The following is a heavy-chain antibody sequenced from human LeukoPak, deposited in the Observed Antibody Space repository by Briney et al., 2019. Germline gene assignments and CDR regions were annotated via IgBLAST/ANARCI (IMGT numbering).Heavy chain of an antibody. CDR3: AGRGHRYSRD. V-gene: IGHV4-4*09. CDR1: GDSVSSGY. CDR2: IQDSGIT. J-gene: IGHJ1*01. Sequence: SETLSLICNVSGDSVSSGYWSWIRQSPGKGLEWIGFIQDSGITDYNPSLKSRLYMSVDISKNQFSLNLRSVTAADTAVYYCAGRGHRYSRDWGQGIRDTISS. D-gene: IGHD2-15*01.